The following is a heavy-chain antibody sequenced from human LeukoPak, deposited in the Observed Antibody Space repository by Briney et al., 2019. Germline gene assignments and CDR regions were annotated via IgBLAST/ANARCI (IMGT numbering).Heavy chain of an antibody. D-gene: IGHD5-18*01. CDR2: IYYSGST. Sequence: SQTLSLTCTVSDGSIRSGDYYWSWIRQHPGKGLEWIGYIYYSGSTYYNPSLKSRVIISVDTSKNQFSLKLSSVTAADTAVYYCARVDTALVTGGYWFDPWGQGTLVTVSS. CDR3: ARVDTALVTGGYWFDP. CDR1: DGSIRSGDYY. J-gene: IGHJ5*02. V-gene: IGHV4-31*03.